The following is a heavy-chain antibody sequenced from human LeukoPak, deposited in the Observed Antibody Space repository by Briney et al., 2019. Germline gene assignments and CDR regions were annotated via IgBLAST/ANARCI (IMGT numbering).Heavy chain of an antibody. CDR2: INPNSGGT. V-gene: IGHV1-2*02. CDR3: ASSTSGGYSSGWYRDDAFDI. CDR1: GYTFTGYY. J-gene: IGHJ3*02. D-gene: IGHD6-19*01. Sequence: ASVKVSCKASGYTFTGYYMHWVRQAPGQGLEWMGWINPNSGGTNYAQKFQGRVTMTRDTSMSTAYMELSRLRSDDTAVYYCASSTSGGYSSGWYRDDAFDIWGQGTMVTVSS.